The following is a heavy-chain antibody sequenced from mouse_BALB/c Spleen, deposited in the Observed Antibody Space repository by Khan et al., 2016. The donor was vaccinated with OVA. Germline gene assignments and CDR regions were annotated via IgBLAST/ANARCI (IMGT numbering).Heavy chain of an antibody. CDR1: GFTFSSYS. J-gene: IGHJ3*01. V-gene: IGHV5-6*01. CDR3: ACHLTGSFVY. CDR2: ISSVGDYT. D-gene: IGHD4-1*01. Sequence: EVELVESGGDLVKPGGSLKLSCAASGFTFSSYSMSWVRQTPDKRLEWVTTISSVGDYTYSPDSVKGRFTISRDNAKNTLYLQMSSLKSEDTAMYYCACHLTGSFVYWGQGTLVTVSA.